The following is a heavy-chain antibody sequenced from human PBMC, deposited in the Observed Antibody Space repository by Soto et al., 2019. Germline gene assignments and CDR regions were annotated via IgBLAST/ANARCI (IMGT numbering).Heavy chain of an antibody. D-gene: IGHD6-13*01. CDR2: IYYSGSS. Sequence: QVQLQESGPGLVKPSQTLSLTCSVSGGSISSGGYYWSWIRQHPGKGLEWIGYIYYSGSSYYNPSLKSRVTLSVDTCKNQFSLKLSSVTAADTAVYYCARVFSDSRSFFDPWGQGTLVTVSS. V-gene: IGHV4-31*03. J-gene: IGHJ5*02. CDR1: GGSISSGGYY. CDR3: ARVFSDSRSFFDP.